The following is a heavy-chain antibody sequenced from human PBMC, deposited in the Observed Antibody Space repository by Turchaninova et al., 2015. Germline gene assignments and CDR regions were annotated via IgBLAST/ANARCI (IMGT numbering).Heavy chain of an antibody. J-gene: IGHJ4*02. Sequence: VQSGAEVKKPGASVKISCKVSGGYALTDLSMHWVRQAPGKGLECIVGFSREVGEAIYAQKFQGRVTVTEDTSTGTAYMELNSLTSEDTAVYYLASSLPLRFLVWLLYWGQGTQVTVSS. V-gene: IGHV1-24*01. CDR1: GGYALTDLS. CDR3: ASSLPLRFLVWLLY. CDR2: FSREVGEA. D-gene: IGHD3-3*01.